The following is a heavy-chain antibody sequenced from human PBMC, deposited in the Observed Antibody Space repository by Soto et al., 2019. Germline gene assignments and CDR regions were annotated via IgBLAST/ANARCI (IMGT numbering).Heavy chain of an antibody. J-gene: IGHJ4*02. D-gene: IGHD2-8*01. Sequence: QVQLQESGSGLLKPSQTLSLDCSVSGDSLRRGFHHWSWIRQTPGKGLQLIGYIDTNGDTHYDPSLRNRLNMSIVTTESRFSLKVTSVTAAETAVYYCARGTVYYCPNDKCGFFFGHWGQGALVTVTS. CDR3: ARGTVYYCPNDKCGFFFGH. CDR2: IDTNGDT. V-gene: IGHV4-31*03. CDR1: GDSLRRGFHH.